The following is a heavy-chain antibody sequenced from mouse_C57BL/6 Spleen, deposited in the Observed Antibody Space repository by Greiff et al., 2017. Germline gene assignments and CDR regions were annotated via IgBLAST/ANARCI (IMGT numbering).Heavy chain of an antibody. D-gene: IGHD1-1*01. J-gene: IGHJ2*01. CDR3: ARRTTVDDY. Sequence: EVQLQQSGAELVKPGASVKLSCTASGFNITDYYMHWVKQRTEQGLEWIGRIDPEDGETKYAAKFQGKATITADTSSNTAYLQLSSLTSEDTAVYYCARRTTVDDYWGQGTTLTVSS. CDR1: GFNITDYY. V-gene: IGHV14-2*01. CDR2: IDPEDGET.